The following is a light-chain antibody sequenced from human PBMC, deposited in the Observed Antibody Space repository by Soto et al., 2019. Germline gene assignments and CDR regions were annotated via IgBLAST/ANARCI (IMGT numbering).Light chain of an antibody. CDR1: QSVSSY. J-gene: IGKJ5*01. CDR3: QQRNNWPPIT. V-gene: IGKV3-11*01. Sequence: EIVLTQSPATLSLSPGGRATLSCRASQSVSSYLAWYQQKPGQAPRLLIYDASNRATGVPARFSGSGSGTDFTLTISSLEPEDFALYYCQQRNNWPPITFGQGTRLEIK. CDR2: DAS.